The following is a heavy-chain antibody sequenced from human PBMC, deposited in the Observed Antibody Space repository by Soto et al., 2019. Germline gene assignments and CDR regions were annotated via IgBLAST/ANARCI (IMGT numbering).Heavy chain of an antibody. V-gene: IGHV1-69*13. CDR1: GGTFSSYA. Sequence: SGKVSCKASGGTFSSYAISRVRQAPGQGLEWMGGIIPIFGTANYAQKFQGRVTITADESTSTAYMELSSLRSEDTAVYYCARVLGYCISTSCYYYWGQGTLVTVSS. J-gene: IGHJ4*02. CDR2: IIPIFGTA. D-gene: IGHD2-2*03. CDR3: ARVLGYCISTSCYYY.